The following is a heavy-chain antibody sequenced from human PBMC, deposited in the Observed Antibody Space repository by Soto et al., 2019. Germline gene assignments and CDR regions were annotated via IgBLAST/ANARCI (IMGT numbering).Heavy chain of an antibody. CDR3: ARCNGSGSYLTVDY. CDR2: INPILGIA. D-gene: IGHD3-10*01. Sequence: QVKLVQSGAEVKKPGSSVKVSCKASAGTFSSYTISWVRQAPGQGLEWMGRINPILGIANYAQKFQGRVTITAEKSTSTAYMELSSLRSEDTAVYYWARCNGSGSYLTVDYWGQGAMVTVSS. CDR1: AGTFSSYT. V-gene: IGHV1-69*02. J-gene: IGHJ4*02.